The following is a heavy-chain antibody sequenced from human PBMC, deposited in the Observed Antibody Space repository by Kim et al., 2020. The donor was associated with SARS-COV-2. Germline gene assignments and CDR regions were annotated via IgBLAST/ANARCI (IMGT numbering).Heavy chain of an antibody. V-gene: IGHV3-73*01. J-gene: IGHJ2*01. D-gene: IGHD1-1*01. CDR1: GFTFSASA. CDR2: IRSKPNSYAT. Sequence: GGSLRLSCAASGFTFSASAMHWVRQASGKGLEWVGRIRSKPNSYATAYAASVKGRFTISRDDSKNTAYLQMNSLKTEDTAVYYCIRDHTSWYFDLWGRGTLVTVSS. CDR3: IRDHTSWYFDL.